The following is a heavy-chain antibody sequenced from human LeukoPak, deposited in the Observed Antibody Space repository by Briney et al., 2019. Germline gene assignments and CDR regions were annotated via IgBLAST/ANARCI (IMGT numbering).Heavy chain of an antibody. CDR2: ILYDGSNK. Sequence: QPGGSLRPSCATSGFTFRNYAMHWVRQAPGKGLEWVAVILYDGSNKYTDSVKGRFTISRDNSKNTLYLQMNSLRAEDTAVYYCARDLLGMDVWGQGTTVTVSS. CDR1: GFTFRNYA. V-gene: IGHV3-30-3*01. CDR3: ARDLLGMDV. J-gene: IGHJ6*02.